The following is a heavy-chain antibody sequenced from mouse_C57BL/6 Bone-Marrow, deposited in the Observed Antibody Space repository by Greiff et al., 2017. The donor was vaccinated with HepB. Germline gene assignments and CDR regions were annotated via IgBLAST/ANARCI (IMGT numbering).Heavy chain of an antibody. CDR1: GFTFSSYA. D-gene: IGHD1-1*01. CDR2: ISDGGSYT. CDR3: ARDYYYGSSHYAMDY. V-gene: IGHV5-4*01. J-gene: IGHJ4*01. Sequence: EVKLMESGGGLVKPGGSLKLSCAASGFTFSSYAMSWVRQTPEKRLEWVATISDGGSYTYYPDNVKGRFTISRDNAKNNLYLQMSHLKSEDTAMYYCARDYYYGSSHYAMDYWGQGTSVTVSS.